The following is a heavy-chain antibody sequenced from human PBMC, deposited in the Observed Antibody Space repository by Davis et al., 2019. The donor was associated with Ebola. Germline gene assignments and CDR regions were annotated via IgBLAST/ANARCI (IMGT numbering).Heavy chain of an antibody. Sequence: ETLSLTCTVSGASITSSYWSWIRQPPGKALEWLAHIFSNDQQSYSTSLKSRLTISQDTSKSQVVLTMTNMDLVDTATYYCARTTGNDYGDRYYHYYGMDVWGQGTTVTVSS. D-gene: IGHD4-17*01. CDR2: IFSNDQQ. J-gene: IGHJ6*02. V-gene: IGHV2-26*01. CDR1: GASITSSYW. CDR3: ARTTGNDYGDRYYHYYGMDV.